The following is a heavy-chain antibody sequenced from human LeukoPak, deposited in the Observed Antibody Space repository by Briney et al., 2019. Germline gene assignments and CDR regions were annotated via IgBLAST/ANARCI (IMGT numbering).Heavy chain of an antibody. CDR2: IYYSGST. D-gene: IGHD3-3*01. V-gene: IGHV4-59*08. Sequence: PSGTLSLTCTVSGGSISSYYWSWIRQPPGKGLEWIGYIYYSGSTNYNPSLKSRVTISVDTSKNQFSLKLSSVTAADTAVYFCAREGSGYSTNFDYWGQGTLVTVSS. J-gene: IGHJ4*02. CDR1: GGSISSYY. CDR3: AREGSGYSTNFDY.